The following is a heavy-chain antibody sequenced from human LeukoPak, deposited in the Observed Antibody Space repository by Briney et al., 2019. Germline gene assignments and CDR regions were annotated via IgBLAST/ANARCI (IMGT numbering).Heavy chain of an antibody. Sequence: VASVKVSCKASGYTFSTYDINWVRQATGQGLEWMGWMNPNSGNTGYAQKFQGRITMTRNTSISTAYMELSSLRSEDTVVYYCARKAIVAAGINWFDPWGQGTLVTVSS. D-gene: IGHD6-13*01. V-gene: IGHV1-8*01. J-gene: IGHJ5*02. CDR2: MNPNSGNT. CDR1: GYTFSTYD. CDR3: ARKAIVAAGINWFDP.